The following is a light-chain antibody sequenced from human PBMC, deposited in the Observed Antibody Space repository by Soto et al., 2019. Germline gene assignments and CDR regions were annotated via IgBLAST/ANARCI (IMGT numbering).Light chain of an antibody. V-gene: IGLV2-8*01. J-gene: IGLJ2*01. CDR3: NSYAGNDILI. Sequence: QSALTQPPSASGSPGQSVTISCSGSSSDVGSYNYVSWYQQHPGRAPKVIIYEVNKRPSGVPARFSGAKSGSTASLTVSGLRPEDEAEYFCNSYAGNDILIFGGGTKVTVL. CDR1: SSDVGSYNY. CDR2: EVN.